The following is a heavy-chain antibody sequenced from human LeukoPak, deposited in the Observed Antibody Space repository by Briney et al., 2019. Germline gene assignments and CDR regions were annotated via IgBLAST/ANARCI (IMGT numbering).Heavy chain of an antibody. CDR1: GLTVSLHY. Sequence: GGSLRLSCAASGLTVSLHYMSWVRQAPGKGLEWVSVIYSGGSTYYADSVKGRFTISRDNSKNTLYLQMNSLKAEDTAVYYCAGVRGRQFDYWGQGTLVTVSS. CDR3: AGVRGRQFDY. V-gene: IGHV3-53*01. J-gene: IGHJ4*02. CDR2: IYSGGST. D-gene: IGHD3-10*01.